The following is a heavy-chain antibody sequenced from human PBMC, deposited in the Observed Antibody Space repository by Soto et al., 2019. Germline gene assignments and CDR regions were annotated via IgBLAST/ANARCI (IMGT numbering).Heavy chain of an antibody. Sequence: SVKVSCKAAGGTFSRYAISWVRRAPGQGLEWIGGFIPIYGTRNYAQKFQGRVTITADESTSTAYMELSSLRSEDTAVYYCARAERPYGDYDNYYYAMDVWDQGSSVTVSS. CDR2: FIPIYGTR. V-gene: IGHV1-69*13. CDR1: GGTFSRYA. D-gene: IGHD4-17*01. J-gene: IGHJ6*02. CDR3: ARAERPYGDYDNYYYAMDV.